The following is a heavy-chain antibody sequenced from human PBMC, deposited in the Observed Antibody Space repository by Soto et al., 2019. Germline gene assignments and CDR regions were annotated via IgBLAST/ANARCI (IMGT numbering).Heavy chain of an antibody. CDR3: ARDGSSRPLDYYYYYGMDV. Sequence: GASVKVSCKASGGTFSSYSISWVRQPPGQGLEWMGGIIPIFGTANYAQKFQGRVTITADESTSTAYMELSSLRSEDTAVYYCARDGSSRPLDYYYYYGMDVWGQWTTVTVSS. D-gene: IGHD6-6*01. CDR1: GGTFSSYS. V-gene: IGHV1-69*13. J-gene: IGHJ6*02. CDR2: IIPIFGTA.